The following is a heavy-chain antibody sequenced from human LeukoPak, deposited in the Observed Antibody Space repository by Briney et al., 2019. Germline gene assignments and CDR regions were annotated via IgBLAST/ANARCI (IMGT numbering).Heavy chain of an antibody. CDR3: ARDGDTYGYYYYGLDV. D-gene: IGHD5-18*01. CDR2: ISGYNGNT. J-gene: IGHJ6*02. CDR1: GYTFISYG. Sequence: ASVKVSCKASGYTFISYGITWVRQAPGQGLEWMGWISGYNGNTNYAQKVQGRVTMTTDTSTSTAYMELRSLRSDDTAVYYCARDGDTYGYYYYGLDVWGQGTTVTVSS. V-gene: IGHV1-18*01.